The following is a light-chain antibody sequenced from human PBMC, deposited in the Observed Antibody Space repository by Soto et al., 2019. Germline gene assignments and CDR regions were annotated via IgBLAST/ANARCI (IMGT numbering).Light chain of an antibody. CDR2: AAS. Sequence: DIQMTQSPSTLSSSVGDRVTLTCRASQGISNYLVWYQEKPGKVPKLLIYAASTLQSGVPSRFSGSGSGTDFTLTISSLQPEDVATYYCQKYNSAQFTFGAGTKVDIK. J-gene: IGKJ3*01. CDR3: QKYNSAQFT. V-gene: IGKV1-27*01. CDR1: QGISNY.